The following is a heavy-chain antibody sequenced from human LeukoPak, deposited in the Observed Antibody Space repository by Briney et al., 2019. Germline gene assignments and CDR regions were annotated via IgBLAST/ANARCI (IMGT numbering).Heavy chain of an antibody. CDR2: VNGDGST. Sequence: PGGSLRLSCAASGFNFGDYVMYWVRQPPGKALEWVSLVNGDGSTYNGGAAKGRFTISRDNTKNSLYLQMTSLTSDDTGLYYCAKDRWDGSGSYTFDYWGQGTLVTVSS. CDR3: AKDRWDGSGSYTFDY. J-gene: IGHJ4*02. CDR1: GFNFGDYV. D-gene: IGHD3-10*01. V-gene: IGHV3-43*02.